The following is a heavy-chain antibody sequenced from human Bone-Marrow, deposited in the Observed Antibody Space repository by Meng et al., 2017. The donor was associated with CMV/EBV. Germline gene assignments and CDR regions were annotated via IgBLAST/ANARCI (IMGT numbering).Heavy chain of an antibody. D-gene: IGHD3-22*01. CDR2: ISAYNGNT. CDR3: ARDWYYYDSSGYFYYYYYGMDV. CDR1: GYTFTSYG. Sequence: ASVKVSCKASGYTFTSYGISWVRQAPGQGLEWMGWISAYNGNTNYAQKLQGRVTMTTDTSTSTAYMELRSLRSDDTAVYYCARDWYYYDSSGYFYYYYYGMDVWGQGTTVTVSS. J-gene: IGHJ6*02. V-gene: IGHV1-18*01.